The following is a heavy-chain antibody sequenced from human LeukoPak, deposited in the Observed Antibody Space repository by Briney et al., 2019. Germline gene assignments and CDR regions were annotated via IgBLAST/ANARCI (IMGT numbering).Heavy chain of an antibody. CDR1: GFTFSSYA. J-gene: IGHJ6*02. Sequence: GGSLRLSCAAFGFTFSSYAMGWVRQAPGKGLEWVTAISGSGGDTYYADSVKGRFAFSRDNSKDTLYLQMNSLRPEDTALYYCAKAVWFGEFDYYFFGLDVWGQGTTVTVSS. V-gene: IGHV3-23*01. D-gene: IGHD3-10*01. CDR2: ISGSGGDT. CDR3: AKAVWFGEFDYYFFGLDV.